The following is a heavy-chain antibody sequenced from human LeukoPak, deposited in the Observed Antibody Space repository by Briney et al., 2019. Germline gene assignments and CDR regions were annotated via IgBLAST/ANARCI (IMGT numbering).Heavy chain of an antibody. CDR2: IYYSGST. J-gene: IGHJ4*02. D-gene: IGHD4-11*01. CDR3: ARGRYSNYVGLDY. Sequence: SETLSLTCTVSGGSISSSSYYWGWIRQPPGKGLEWIGSIYYSGSTYYNPSLKSRVTISVDTSKNQFSLKLSSVTAADTAVYYSARGRYSNYVGLDYWGQGTLVTVSS. V-gene: IGHV4-39*07. CDR1: GGSISSSSYY.